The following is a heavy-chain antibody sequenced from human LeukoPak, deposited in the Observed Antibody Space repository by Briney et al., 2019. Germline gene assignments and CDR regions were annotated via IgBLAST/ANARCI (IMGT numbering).Heavy chain of an antibody. Sequence: HPGGSLRLSCAASGFTFSTYNMNWARQAPGKGLEWVASINHNGNVNYYVDSVKGRFTISRDNAKNSLYLQMSNLRAEDTAVYFCARGGGLDVWGQGATITVSS. V-gene: IGHV3-7*03. D-gene: IGHD3-16*01. J-gene: IGHJ6*02. CDR3: ARGGGLDV. CDR1: GFTFSTYN. CDR2: INHNGNVN.